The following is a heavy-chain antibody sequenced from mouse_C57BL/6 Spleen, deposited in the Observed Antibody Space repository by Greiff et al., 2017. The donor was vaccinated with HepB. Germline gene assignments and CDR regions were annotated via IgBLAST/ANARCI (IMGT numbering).Heavy chain of an antibody. V-gene: IGHV5-4*01. CDR1: GFTFSSYA. D-gene: IGHD1-1*01. J-gene: IGHJ2*01. CDR2: ISDGGSHT. Sequence: EVKLMESGGGLVKPGGSLKLSCAASGFTFSSYAMSWVRQTPEKRLEWVATISDGGSHTYYPDNVKGRFTISRDNAKNNLYLQMSHLKSEDTAMYYCARDRDHYYGSSSFDYWGQGTTLTVSS. CDR3: ARDRDHYYGSSSFDY.